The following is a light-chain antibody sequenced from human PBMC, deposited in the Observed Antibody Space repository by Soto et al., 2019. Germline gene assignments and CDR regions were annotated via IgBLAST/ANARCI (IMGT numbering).Light chain of an antibody. CDR2: NND. J-gene: IGLJ1*01. Sequence: QSVLTQPPSASGTPGQRVTISCSGSSSNIGTYTVNWYQQFPGTAPKLLIYNNDQRPSGVPDRFSGFKYGTAASLAISGLQSKDEAEYYCAAWDDSLSGLYVFGTGTKVTVL. CDR1: SSNIGTYT. CDR3: AAWDDSLSGLYV. V-gene: IGLV1-44*01.